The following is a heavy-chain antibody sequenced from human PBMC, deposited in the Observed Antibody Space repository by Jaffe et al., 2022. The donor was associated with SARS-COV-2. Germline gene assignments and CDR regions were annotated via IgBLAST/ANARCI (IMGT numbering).Heavy chain of an antibody. V-gene: IGHV4-39*01. Sequence: QLQLQESGPGLVKPSETLSLTCTVSGGSISSSSYYWGWIRQPPGKGLEWIGSIYYSGSTYYNPSLKSRVTISVDTSKNQFSLKLSSVTAADTAVYYCARHRLDPFTVTTGGWFDPWGQGTLVTVSS. CDR1: GGSISSSSYY. J-gene: IGHJ5*02. CDR2: IYYSGST. D-gene: IGHD4-17*01. CDR3: ARHRLDPFTVTTGGWFDP.